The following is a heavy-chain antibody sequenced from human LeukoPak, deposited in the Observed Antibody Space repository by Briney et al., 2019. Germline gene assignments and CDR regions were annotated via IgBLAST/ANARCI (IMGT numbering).Heavy chain of an antibody. V-gene: IGHV3-48*03. CDR3: AAPGIAVAGTKVDWFDP. D-gene: IGHD6-19*01. CDR2: ISDSGSTI. J-gene: IGHJ5*02. CDR1: GFTFSSYE. Sequence: GGSLRLSCAASGFTFSSYEMNWVRQAPGKGLEWVSYISDSGSTIYYADSVKGRFTISRDNAKNSLYLQMNSLRAEDTAVYYCAAPGIAVAGTKVDWFDPWGQGTLVTVSS.